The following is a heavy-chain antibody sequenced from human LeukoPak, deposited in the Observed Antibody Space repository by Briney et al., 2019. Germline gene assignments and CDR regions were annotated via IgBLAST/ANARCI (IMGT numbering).Heavy chain of an antibody. CDR2: ISSSGRTI. CDR3: ARGEYHFDY. CDR1: GFTFNNHQ. D-gene: IGHD2/OR15-2a*01. Sequence: GGSLRLSCAGVGFTFNNHQMNGFRQAPGKGLECISYISSSGRTIYYADSLKGRFTVSRDNAKNSLYLRMNNLRAEDTAVYYCARGEYHFDYWGQGTLVTVSS. J-gene: IGHJ4*02. V-gene: IGHV3-48*03.